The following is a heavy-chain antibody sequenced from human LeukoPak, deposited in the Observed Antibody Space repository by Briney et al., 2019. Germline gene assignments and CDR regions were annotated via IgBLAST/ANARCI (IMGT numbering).Heavy chain of an antibody. D-gene: IGHD7-27*01. CDR1: GYTLTIYD. Sequence: GASVKVSCKASGYTLTIYDFNWVRQATGQRPEWMGWMSPNSGDTGYAQKFQDRVTMTRNTSISTAYMELSSLRSDDTAVYYCARGPPNWGYDYWGPGTLVTVSS. CDR2: MSPNSGDT. J-gene: IGHJ4*02. V-gene: IGHV1-8*01. CDR3: ARGPPNWGYDY.